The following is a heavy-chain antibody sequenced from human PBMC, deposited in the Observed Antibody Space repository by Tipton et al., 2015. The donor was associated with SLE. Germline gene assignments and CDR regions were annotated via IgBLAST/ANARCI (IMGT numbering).Heavy chain of an antibody. Sequence: SLRLSCAASGFTFSSYAMSWVRQAPGKGLEWVGRTRDKAHSYTTEYAASVTGRFTISRDDSKNSLYLQMNSLKTEDTAVYYCARVSVGSRVQGEWYFDLWGRGTLVTVSS. CDR1: GFTFSSYA. CDR2: TRDKAHSYTT. V-gene: IGHV3-72*01. CDR3: ARVSVGSRVQGEWYFDL. D-gene: IGHD1-26*01. J-gene: IGHJ2*01.